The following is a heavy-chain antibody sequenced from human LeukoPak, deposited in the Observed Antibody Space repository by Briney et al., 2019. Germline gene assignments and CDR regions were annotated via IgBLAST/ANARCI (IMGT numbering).Heavy chain of an antibody. J-gene: IGHJ1*01. V-gene: IGHV1-18*01. CDR1: GYTFTSYG. CDR2: ISAYNGNT. Sequence: GASVKVSCKASGYTFTSYGISWVRQAPGQGLEWMGWISAYNGNTNYAQKLQGRVTMTTDTSTSTAYMELRSLRSDDTAVYYCARDPRKYYYDSGGNPTEPQYFQHWGQGTLVTVSS. D-gene: IGHD3-22*01. CDR3: ARDPRKYYYDSGGNPTEPQYFQH.